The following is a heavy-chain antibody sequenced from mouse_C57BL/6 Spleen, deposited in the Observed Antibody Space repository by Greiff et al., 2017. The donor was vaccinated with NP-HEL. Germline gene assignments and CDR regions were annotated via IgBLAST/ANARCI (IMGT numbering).Heavy chain of an antibody. V-gene: IGHV1-82*01. CDR1: GYAFSSSW. CDR3: ARSSCAY. J-gene: IGHJ3*01. CDR2: IYPGDGDT. Sequence: VQRVESGPELVKPGASVKISCKASGYAFSSSWMNWVKQRPGKGLEWIGRIYPGDGDTNYNGKFKGKATLTADKSSSTAYMQLSSLTSEDSAVYFCARSSCAYWGKGTLVTVSA.